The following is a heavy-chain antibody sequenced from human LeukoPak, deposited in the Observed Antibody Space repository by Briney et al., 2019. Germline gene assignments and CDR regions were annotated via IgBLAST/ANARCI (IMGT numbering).Heavy chain of an antibody. CDR3: AKDWAIFGVVTTLIDY. V-gene: IGHV3-30*18. Sequence: GGSLRLSCAASGFSFISYGMHWVRQAPGKGLEWVGVISDDGRRKDYADSVKGRFTISRDNSKNTLYLQMNSLRAEDTAVYYCAKDWAIFGVVTTLIDYWGQGTLVTVSS. CDR2: ISDDGRRK. D-gene: IGHD3-3*01. CDR1: GFSFISYG. J-gene: IGHJ4*02.